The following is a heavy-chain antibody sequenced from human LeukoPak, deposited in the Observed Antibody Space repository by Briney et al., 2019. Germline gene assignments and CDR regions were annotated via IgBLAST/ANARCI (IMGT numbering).Heavy chain of an antibody. CDR3: ARDWPVIVVGPGAPWDRFDG. J-gene: IGHJ4*02. Sequence: GGSVKVSCEASGFTLSYYWMSWVRQAPGKGLEWVGNIKPYRSKKYYVDSVRGRFTMSRDKAKNSSYLQMKSLRAEDTAVYYCARDWPVIVVGPGAPWDRFDGWGQGTPVTVSS. CDR2: IKPYRSKK. D-gene: IGHD2-15*01. CDR1: GFTLSYYW. V-gene: IGHV3-7*03.